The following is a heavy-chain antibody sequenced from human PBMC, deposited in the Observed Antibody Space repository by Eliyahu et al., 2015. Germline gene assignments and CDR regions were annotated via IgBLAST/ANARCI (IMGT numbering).Heavy chain of an antibody. CDR1: GFTFMSHW. CDR3: AREASGSYQTDAFDV. V-gene: IGHV3-74*01. D-gene: IGHD1-26*01. J-gene: IGHJ3*01. CDR2: LYNDGSYP. Sequence: EAQLVESGGALVQSGGSLRLSCAASGFTFMSHWMHWVRQAPGKGLVWVSRLYNDGSYPSYADPVKGRFTISRDNAKNILYLQMDSLRVEDTAVYYCAREASGSYQTDAFDVWGLGTTVTVSS.